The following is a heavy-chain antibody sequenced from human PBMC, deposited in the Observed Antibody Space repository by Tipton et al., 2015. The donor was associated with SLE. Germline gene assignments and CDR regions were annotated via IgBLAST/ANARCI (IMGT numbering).Heavy chain of an antibody. J-gene: IGHJ4*02. CDR2: IKPDGRTI. CDR1: GFTLNNDW. D-gene: IGHD3-3*01. Sequence: GSLRLSCAASGFTLNNDWMHWVRQAPGKGLVWVSRIKPDGRTINYADVVKGRFTISRDSAENTLYLQMNSLRAEDTAVYYCARVVDRYYDFWSGRAYYFDYWGKGTLVTVSS. CDR3: ARVVDRYYDFWSGRAYYFDY. V-gene: IGHV3-74*01.